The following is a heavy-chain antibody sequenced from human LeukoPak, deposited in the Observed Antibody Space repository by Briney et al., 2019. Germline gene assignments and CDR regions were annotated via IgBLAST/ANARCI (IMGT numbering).Heavy chain of an antibody. CDR2: IYSGGST. CDR1: GFTVSSNY. D-gene: IGHD2-2*01. J-gene: IGHJ3*02. CDR3: AREKYCSSTSCYSHPADAFDI. Sequence: GGSLRLSCAASGFTVSSNYMSWVRQAPGKGLEWVSVIYSGGSTYYADSVKGRFTISRDNSKNTLYLQMNSLRAEDTAVYYCAREKYCSSTSCYSHPADAFDIWGQGTMVTVSS. V-gene: IGHV3-66*01.